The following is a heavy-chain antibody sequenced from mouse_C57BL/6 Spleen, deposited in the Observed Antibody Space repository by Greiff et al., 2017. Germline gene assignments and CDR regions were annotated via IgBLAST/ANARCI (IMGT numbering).Heavy chain of an antibody. V-gene: IGHV1-64*01. CDR2: IHPNSGST. J-gene: IGHJ1*03. CDR3: ARGHDYDWYFDV. Sequence: VQLQQPGAELVKPGASVKLSCKASGYTFTSYWMHWVKQRPGQGLEWIGMIHPNSGSTNYNEKFKSKATLTVDKSSSTAYMQLSSLTSEDSAVYYCARGHDYDWYFDVWGTGTTVTVSS. CDR1: GYTFTSYW. D-gene: IGHD2-4*01.